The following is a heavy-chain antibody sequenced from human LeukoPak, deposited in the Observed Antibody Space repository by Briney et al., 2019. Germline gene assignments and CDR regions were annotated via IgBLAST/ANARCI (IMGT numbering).Heavy chain of an antibody. CDR1: GFTFSSYA. Sequence: GGSLRLSCAASGFTFSSYAMSWVRQAPGKGLEWVSAISGSGGSTYYTDSVKGRFTIFRDNSKNTLYLQMNSLRAEDTAVYYCAKDRQYSSSTFDYWGQGTLVTVSS. D-gene: IGHD6-6*01. CDR2: ISGSGGST. V-gene: IGHV3-23*01. CDR3: AKDRQYSSSTFDY. J-gene: IGHJ4*02.